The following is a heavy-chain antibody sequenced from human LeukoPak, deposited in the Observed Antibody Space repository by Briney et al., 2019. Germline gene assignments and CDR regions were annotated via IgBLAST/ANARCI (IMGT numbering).Heavy chain of an antibody. D-gene: IGHD3-22*01. V-gene: IGHV1-2*02. CDR1: GYTFSGYV. CDR2: INPNSGGT. Sequence: GASVKVSCKASGYTFSGYVIHWVRQAPGQGLEWMGWINPNSGGTNYAQKFEGRVTMTRDTSISTAYMELSRLRSDDTAMYYCARDDYYDSNGYLFDYGAQGPLATVSS. CDR3: ARDDYYDSNGYLFDY. J-gene: IGHJ4*02.